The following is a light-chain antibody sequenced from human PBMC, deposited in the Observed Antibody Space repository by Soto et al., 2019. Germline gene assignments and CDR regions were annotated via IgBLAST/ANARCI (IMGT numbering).Light chain of an antibody. J-gene: IGKJ3*01. CDR1: QSVSSSY. V-gene: IGKV3-20*01. CDR2: GAS. Sequence: EIVLTQSPGTLSLSPGERATLSCRASQSVSSSYLAWYQQKPGQAPRLLIYGASSRATGIPDRFSGSGSGTDFTLTISRLEPEVFAVYYCQQYGSSPLFTLGPGTRVDIK. CDR3: QQYGSSPLFT.